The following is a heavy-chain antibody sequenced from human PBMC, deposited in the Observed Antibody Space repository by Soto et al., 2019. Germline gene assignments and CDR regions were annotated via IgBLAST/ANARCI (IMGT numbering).Heavy chain of an antibody. CDR2: IDPSDSYT. Sequence: GESLKISCKGSGYSFTSYWISWVRQMPGKGLEWMGRIDPSDSYTNYSPSFQGHVTISADKSISTAYLQWSSLKASDTAMYYCAAREAPGIAAAGTGPYYYSYGMDVWGQGTTVTVSS. CDR3: AAREAPGIAAAGTGPYYYSYGMDV. V-gene: IGHV5-10-1*01. J-gene: IGHJ6*02. CDR1: GYSFTSYW. D-gene: IGHD6-13*01.